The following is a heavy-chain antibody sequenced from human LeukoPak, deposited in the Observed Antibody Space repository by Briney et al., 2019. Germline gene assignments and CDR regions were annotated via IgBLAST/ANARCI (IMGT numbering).Heavy chain of an antibody. V-gene: IGHV1-2*02. D-gene: IGHD1-14*01. Sequence: ASVKVSCKASGYTFTGYYMHWVRQAPGQGLEWMGWINPNSGGTNYAQKFQGRVTMTRDTSISTAYMELSRLRSDDTAVYYCASTSPDNYYYYGMDVWGQGTTVTVSS. CDR1: GYTFTGYY. CDR2: INPNSGGT. J-gene: IGHJ6*02. CDR3: ASTSPDNYYYYGMDV.